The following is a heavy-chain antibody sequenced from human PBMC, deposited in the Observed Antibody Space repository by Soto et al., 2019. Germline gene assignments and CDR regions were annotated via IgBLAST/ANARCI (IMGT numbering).Heavy chain of an antibody. CDR3: ARADGVDSYRLPANSFDP. CDR2: IYYSGST. D-gene: IGHD5-18*01. V-gene: IGHV4-31*03. CDR1: GGSIISGGYY. Sequence: SETLSLTCPVSGGSIISGGYYWSWIRQHPGKGLEWIGYIYYSGSTYYKPSLKSRVTISVDTSKNQFSLKLSSVTAADTAVYYCARADGVDSYRLPANSFDPPCQGTRV. J-gene: IGHJ5*02.